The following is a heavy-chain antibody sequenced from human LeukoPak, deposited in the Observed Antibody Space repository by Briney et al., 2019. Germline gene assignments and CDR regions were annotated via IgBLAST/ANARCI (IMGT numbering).Heavy chain of an antibody. J-gene: IGHJ5*02. V-gene: IGHV3-30*03. Sequence: PGGSLRLSCAASGFTFGSYGMHWVRQAPGKGLEWVAVISYDGSNKYYADSVKGRFTISRDNSKNTLYLQMNSLRAEDTAVYYCARSLRYCSSTSCSNWFDPWGQGTLVTVSS. CDR2: ISYDGSNK. CDR1: GFTFGSYG. CDR3: ARSLRYCSSTSCSNWFDP. D-gene: IGHD2-2*01.